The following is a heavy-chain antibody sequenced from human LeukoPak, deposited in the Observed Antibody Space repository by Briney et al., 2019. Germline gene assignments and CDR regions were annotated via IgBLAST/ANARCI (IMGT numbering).Heavy chain of an antibody. CDR2: MNPKSGDT. CDR1: GYIFIDYE. Sequence: ASVKVSCQTSGYIFIDYEINWVRQASGQGLEWMGWMNPKSGDTGYEQKFQGRVTITRDSSISTVYMELGSLRSDDTALYYCARGRYMDVWGKGTTVTVSS. CDR3: ARGRYMDV. J-gene: IGHJ6*04. V-gene: IGHV1-8*03.